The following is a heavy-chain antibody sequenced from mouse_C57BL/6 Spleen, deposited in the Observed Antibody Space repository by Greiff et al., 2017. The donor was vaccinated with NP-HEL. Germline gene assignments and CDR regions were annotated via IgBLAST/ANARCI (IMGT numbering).Heavy chain of an antibody. CDR1: GYTFTSYW. Sequence: QVQLQQPGAELVRPGTSVKLSCKASGYTFTSYWMHWVKQRPGQGLEWIGVIDPSDSYTNYNQKFKGKATLTVDTSSSTAYMQLSSLTSEDSAVYYCAGGSWFADWGQGTLVTVSA. CDR2: IDPSDSYT. CDR3: AGGSWFAD. V-gene: IGHV1-59*01. J-gene: IGHJ3*01.